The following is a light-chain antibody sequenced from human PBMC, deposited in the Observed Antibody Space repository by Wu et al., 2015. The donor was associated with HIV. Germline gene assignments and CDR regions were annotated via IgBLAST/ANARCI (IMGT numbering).Light chain of an antibody. Sequence: QLTQSPSSLSASVGDRVTITCRASQGIMSALAWFQQKPGKPPRLLIYTASTLETGVPPRFSGSESGTDFTLTISSLQPDDFATYYCQQFNSYPYTFGQGTKLEVK. CDR3: QQFNSYPYT. J-gene: IGKJ2*01. CDR2: TAS. CDR1: QGIMSA. V-gene: IGKV1-13*02.